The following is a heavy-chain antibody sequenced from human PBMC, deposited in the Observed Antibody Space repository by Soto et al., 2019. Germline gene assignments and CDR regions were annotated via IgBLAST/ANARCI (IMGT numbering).Heavy chain of an antibody. CDR3: ARRGGSSSGYYYYAMDV. CDR1: SDSMNSGGYY. D-gene: IGHD6-6*01. CDR2: IYSNGDT. J-gene: IGHJ6*02. Sequence: LSLTCSVSSDSMNSGGYYWSWIRQHPGKGLEWIGYIYSNGDTYYNPSLKSRVTISVDTSKNQFSLNLTSVTAAVTAVYYCARRGGSSSGYYYYAMDVWGQGTTVTVSS. V-gene: IGHV4-31*03.